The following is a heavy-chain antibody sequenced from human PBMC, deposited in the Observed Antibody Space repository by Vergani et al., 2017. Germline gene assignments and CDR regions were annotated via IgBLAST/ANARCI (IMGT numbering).Heavy chain of an antibody. CDR3: ARGDQSYDDFRSGLPTYFMDV. CDR2: ISRSSDYI. V-gene: IGHV3-21*01. CDR1: GFTFSSYS. Sequence: EVQLVESGGGLVKPGESLRLACAASGFTFSSYSMNWVRQTPGKGLEWVASISRSSDYISYAYSVTGRFTISRDNAEISLYLQLNSLRDEDTAVYYCARGDQSYDDFRSGLPTYFMDVWGKGTTVTVSS. J-gene: IGHJ6*03. D-gene: IGHD3-3*01.